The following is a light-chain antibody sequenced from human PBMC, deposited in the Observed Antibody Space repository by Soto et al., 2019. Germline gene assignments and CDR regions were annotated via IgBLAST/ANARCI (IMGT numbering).Light chain of an antibody. J-gene: IGKJ3*01. CDR1: QSILYSSNNKNY. V-gene: IGKV4-1*01. Sequence: DIVMTQSPDSLAVSLGERATINCKSSQSILYSSNNKNYLTWYQQKPGQPPKLLIYWASTLESGVPDRFSGSGSSTDFTLTISSLLPEDVAVYYCQQYYGHPFTFGPGTKVDIK. CDR3: QQYYGHPFT. CDR2: WAS.